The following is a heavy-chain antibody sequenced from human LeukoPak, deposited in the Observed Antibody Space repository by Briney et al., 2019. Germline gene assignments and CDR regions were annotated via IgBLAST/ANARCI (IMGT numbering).Heavy chain of an antibody. Sequence: GGSLRLSCAASGFTFSSYAMSWVRQAPGKGLEWVSAISGSGFSTYYADSVKGRFTISRDNSKNTLYLQMNSLRAEDTAVYYCAKGVSYNWNDRLGFRGPPGFDYWGQGTLVTVSS. CDR3: AKGVSYNWNDRLGFRGPPGFDY. J-gene: IGHJ4*02. CDR2: ISGSGFST. CDR1: GFTFSSYA. D-gene: IGHD1-20*01. V-gene: IGHV3-23*01.